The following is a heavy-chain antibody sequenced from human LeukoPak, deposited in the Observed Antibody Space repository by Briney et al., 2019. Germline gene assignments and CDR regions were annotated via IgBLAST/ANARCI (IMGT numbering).Heavy chain of an antibody. D-gene: IGHD2-15*01. V-gene: IGHV3-48*03. Sequence: PGGSLRLSCAASGFTFSSYEMNWVRQAPGKGLEWVSYISSSGSTIYYADSVKGRFTISRDNARNSLYLQMSSLRGEDTAVYYCARVKGSYFDYWGQGALVTVSS. CDR2: ISSSGSTI. CDR1: GFTFSSYE. J-gene: IGHJ4*02. CDR3: ARVKGSYFDY.